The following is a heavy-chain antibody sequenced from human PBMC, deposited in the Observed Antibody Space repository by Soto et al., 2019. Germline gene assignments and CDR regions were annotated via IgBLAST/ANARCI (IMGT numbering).Heavy chain of an antibody. V-gene: IGHV3-30*04. D-gene: IGHD6-19*01. CDR2: ISYDGSNK. CDR3: AKVSSSGSDFDY. CDR1: GFTFSSYA. J-gene: IGHJ4*02. Sequence: GGSLRLSCAASGFTFSSYAMHWVRQAPGKGLEWVAVISYDGSNKYYADSVKGRFTISRDNSKNTLYLQMNSLRAEDTAVYYCAKVSSSGSDFDYWGQGTLVTVSS.